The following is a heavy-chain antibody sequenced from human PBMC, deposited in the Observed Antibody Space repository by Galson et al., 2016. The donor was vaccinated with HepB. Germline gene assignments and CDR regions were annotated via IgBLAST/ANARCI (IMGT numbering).Heavy chain of an antibody. J-gene: IGHJ6*02. CDR1: GYNFIYYY. D-gene: IGHD1-26*01. CDR2: IYPADSHT. V-gene: IGHV5-51*01. CDR3: ARLFSVGATQGHPCGMDV. Sequence: QSGAEVKKPGESLTISCKTSGYNFIYYYIAWVRQMPGKGLEWMGSIYPADSHTRYPPSFQCQLTISADSSAGPASLHWGGLKASDSAMYYCARLFSVGATQGHPCGMDVWCQGPTVTVSS.